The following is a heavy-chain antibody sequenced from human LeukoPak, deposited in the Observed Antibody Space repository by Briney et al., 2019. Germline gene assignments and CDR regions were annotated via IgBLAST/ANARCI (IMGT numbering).Heavy chain of an antibody. D-gene: IGHD1-1*01. CDR2: ISSSGSTI. Sequence: GGSLRLSCAASGFTFSSYEMNWVRQAPGKGLEWVSYISSSGSTIYYADSVEGRFTISRDNAKNSLSLQMNSLRAEDTAVYYCARQSSIWNDGTNTDFNYWGQGTLVTVSS. J-gene: IGHJ4*02. V-gene: IGHV3-48*03. CDR1: GFTFSSYE. CDR3: ARQSSIWNDGTNTDFNY.